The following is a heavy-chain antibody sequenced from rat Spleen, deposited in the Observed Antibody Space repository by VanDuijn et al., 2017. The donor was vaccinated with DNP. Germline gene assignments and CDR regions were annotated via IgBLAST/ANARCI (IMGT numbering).Heavy chain of an antibody. J-gene: IGHJ2*01. V-gene: IGHV3-3*01. CDR3: ARWTRYFDA. CDR2: INSACTT. Sequence: EVQLQESGPGLVKPSQSLSLTCSVTGYSITSDYRWNWIRKFPGNKLEWMGYINSACTTNYNPSLLSRISITRDTSKNQFFLQLNSVTTEDTATYYCARWTRYFDAWGQGVMVTVSS. CDR1: GYSITSDYR. D-gene: IGHD1-4*01.